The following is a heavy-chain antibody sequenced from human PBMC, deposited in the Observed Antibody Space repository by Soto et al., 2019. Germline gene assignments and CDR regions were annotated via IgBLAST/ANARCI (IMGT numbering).Heavy chain of an antibody. V-gene: IGHV1-18*04. CDR2: ISGHNGKA. CDR1: GYTFKSYD. CDR3: ARKGYIGNFAMDV. J-gene: IGHJ6*02. D-gene: IGHD5-12*01. Sequence: ASVKVSCEDSGYTFKSYDVMWVRKSPGQGLEWMGWISGHNGKADYAENFQGRVIMTTDTSTATASMDLRGLRSDDTAVYYCARKGYIGNFAMDVWGQGTTVTVSS.